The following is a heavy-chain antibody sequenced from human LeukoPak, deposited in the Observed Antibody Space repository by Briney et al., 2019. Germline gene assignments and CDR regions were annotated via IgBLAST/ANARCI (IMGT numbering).Heavy chain of an antibody. J-gene: IGHJ4*02. D-gene: IGHD4-17*01. CDR3: ARHTPHDYGDPRDFDY. V-gene: IGHV4-39*01. Sequence: SETLSLTCTVSGGSISSSSYYWGWIRQPPGKGLEWIGGIYYSGSTYYNPSLKSRVTISVDTSKNQFSLKLSSVTAADTAVYYCARHTPHDYGDPRDFDYWGQGTLVTVSS. CDR2: IYYSGST. CDR1: GGSISSSSYY.